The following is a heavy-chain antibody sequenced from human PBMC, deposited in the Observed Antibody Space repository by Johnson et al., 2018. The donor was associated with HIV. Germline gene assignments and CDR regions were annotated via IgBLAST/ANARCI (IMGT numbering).Heavy chain of an antibody. Sequence: QVQLVESGGGVVQPGRSLRLSCAASGFTFSSYGMHWVRQAPGKGLEWVAVISYDGSNKYYADSVKGRFTISRDNSKNTLYVQMNSLRDEDTAVYYCARDLVGVVAAAGPVGDASDIWGQGTMVTVSS. CDR1: GFTFSSYG. CDR3: ARDLVGVVAAAGPVGDASDI. CDR2: ISYDGSNK. J-gene: IGHJ3*02. D-gene: IGHD6-13*01. V-gene: IGHV3-30*19.